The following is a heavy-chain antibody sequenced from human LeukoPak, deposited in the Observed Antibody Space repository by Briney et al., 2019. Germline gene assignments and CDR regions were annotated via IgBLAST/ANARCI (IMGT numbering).Heavy chain of an antibody. V-gene: IGHV3-30-3*01. CDR1: GFTFSSYA. Sequence: PGGSLRLSCAASGFTFSSYAMHWVRQAPGKGLEWVAVISYDGSNKYYADSVKGRFTISRDNSKNTLYLQMNSLRAEDTAVYYCAGSIVVVTAIQDHWGQGTLVTVSS. CDR3: AGSIVVVTAIQDH. CDR2: ISYDGSNK. D-gene: IGHD2-21*02. J-gene: IGHJ4*02.